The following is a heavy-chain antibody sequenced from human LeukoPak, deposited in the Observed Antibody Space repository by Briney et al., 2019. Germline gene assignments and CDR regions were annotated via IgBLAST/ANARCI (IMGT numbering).Heavy chain of an antibody. V-gene: IGHV3-74*01. Sequence: GGSLRLSCAASGITFSSYWMHWVRQAPGKGLVWVSHINSDGISTRYADSAKGRFTISRDNAKNSLYLQMNSLRAEDTAVYYCAKDPFWYLDTASPYYFDYWGQGTLVTVSS. J-gene: IGHJ4*02. CDR1: GITFSSYW. D-gene: IGHD5-18*01. CDR3: AKDPFWYLDTASPYYFDY. CDR2: INSDGIST.